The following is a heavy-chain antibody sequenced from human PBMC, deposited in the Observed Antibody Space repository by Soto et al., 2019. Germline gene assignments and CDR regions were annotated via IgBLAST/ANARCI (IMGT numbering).Heavy chain of an antibody. Sequence: GESLRLSCAASGFTFSSYGMHWVRQAPGKGLEWVAVIWYDGSNKYYADSVKGRFTISRDNSKNTLYLQMNSLRAEDTAVYYCARDGGATTPIFDYWGQGTLVTVSS. CDR1: GFTFSSYG. CDR2: IWYDGSNK. J-gene: IGHJ4*02. CDR3: ARDGGATTPIFDY. V-gene: IGHV3-33*01. D-gene: IGHD1-26*01.